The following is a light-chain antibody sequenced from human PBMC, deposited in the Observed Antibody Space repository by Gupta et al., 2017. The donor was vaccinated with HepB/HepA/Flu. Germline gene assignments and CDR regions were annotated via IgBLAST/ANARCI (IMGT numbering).Light chain of an antibody. CDR2: AAS. CDR1: QSIRSY. J-gene: IGKJ1*01. Sequence: DIQITQSPSSMSASVGDRVTITCRASQSIRSYLNWYQQKQGKAPKLLIYAASSLQRGVRSRFSGSGCGKDVALTISSRQQEDFAAYYCQQNDSNLTWTFGQGTKVEIK. V-gene: IGKV1-39*01. CDR3: QQNDSNLTWT.